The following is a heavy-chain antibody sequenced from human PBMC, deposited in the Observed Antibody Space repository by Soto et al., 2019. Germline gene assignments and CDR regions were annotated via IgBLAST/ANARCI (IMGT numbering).Heavy chain of an antibody. D-gene: IGHD3-22*01. CDR3: ARDLGYYDSSGYFDN. Sequence: QVQLVESGGGLVKPGGSLRLSCAASGFTFSDYYMSWIRQAPGKGLEWVSYISSSDSIYYADSVKGRFTISRDNAKNSVYLQMNSLRAEDTAVYYCARDLGYYDSSGYFDNWGQGTLVTVSS. V-gene: IGHV3-11*01. CDR1: GFTFSDYY. CDR2: ISSSDSI. J-gene: IGHJ4*02.